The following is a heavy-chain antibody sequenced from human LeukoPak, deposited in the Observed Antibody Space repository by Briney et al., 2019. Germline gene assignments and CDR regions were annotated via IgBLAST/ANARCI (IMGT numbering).Heavy chain of an antibody. CDR1: GGSISSYY. D-gene: IGHD6-19*01. Sequence: SETLSLTCTVSGGSISSYYWSWIRQPPGKGLEWIGYIYHSGSTNYNPSLKSRVTISVDTSKNQFSLKLSSVTAADTAVYYCARSGWYQYYFDYWGQGTLVTVSS. V-gene: IGHV4-59*01. J-gene: IGHJ4*02. CDR2: IYHSGST. CDR3: ARSGWYQYYFDY.